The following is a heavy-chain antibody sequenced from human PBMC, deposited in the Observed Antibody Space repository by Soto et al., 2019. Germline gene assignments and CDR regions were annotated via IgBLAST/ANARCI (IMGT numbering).Heavy chain of an antibody. Sequence: PGGSLRLSCAASGFSFSNYAMNWVRQAPGKGLEWVSFISGSGSTTYYTDSVKGRFTISRDKSMNTLYLQMNSLRVEDAAVYYCAKDRVLDGVYSFDYWGQGTLVTVSS. J-gene: IGHJ4*02. D-gene: IGHD2-8*01. CDR3: AKDRVLDGVYSFDY. CDR1: GFSFSNYA. CDR2: ISGSGSTT. V-gene: IGHV3-23*01.